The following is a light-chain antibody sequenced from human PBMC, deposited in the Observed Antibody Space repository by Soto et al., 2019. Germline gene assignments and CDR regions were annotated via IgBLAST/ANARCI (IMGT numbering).Light chain of an antibody. CDR2: GAS. Sequence: EIVLTQSPGTLSLSPGERATLSCRASQSVSSRHLAWYQQTPGQAPRLLIYGASSRATGIPYRFSGSGSVTDFTLTISRLEPEDFAVYYCQHYESSPLTFGGGTKVEIK. CDR1: QSVSSRH. J-gene: IGKJ4*01. V-gene: IGKV3-20*01. CDR3: QHYESSPLT.